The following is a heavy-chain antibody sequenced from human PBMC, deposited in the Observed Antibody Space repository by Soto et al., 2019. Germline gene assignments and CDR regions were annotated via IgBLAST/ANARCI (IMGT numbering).Heavy chain of an antibody. V-gene: IGHV3-30*18. J-gene: IGHJ4*02. CDR3: AKDLGSRGQGDY. D-gene: IGHD6-19*01. CDR1: GFTFSSYG. Sequence: QVQLVESGGGVVQPGRSLRLSCAASGFTFSSYGMHWVRQAPGKGLEWVAVISYDGSNKYYADSVKGRFTISRDNSKNTLYLQMNRLRTEDTAVYYCAKDLGSRGQGDYWGQGTLVTVSS. CDR2: ISYDGSNK.